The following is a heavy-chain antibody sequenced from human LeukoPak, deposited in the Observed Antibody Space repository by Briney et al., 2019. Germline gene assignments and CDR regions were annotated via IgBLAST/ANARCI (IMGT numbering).Heavy chain of an antibody. Sequence: TLSLTCTVSGGSISSGVYYWSWIRQDPGKGLEWIGYIYNSGITYYNPSLKSRVTISLDMSRNQFSLRLNSVTAADTAVYYCARDPRGYSVDVWGQGTTVTV. CDR1: GGSISSGVYY. J-gene: IGHJ6*02. V-gene: IGHV4-31*03. CDR3: ARDPRGYSVDV. D-gene: IGHD3-10*01. CDR2: IYNSGIT.